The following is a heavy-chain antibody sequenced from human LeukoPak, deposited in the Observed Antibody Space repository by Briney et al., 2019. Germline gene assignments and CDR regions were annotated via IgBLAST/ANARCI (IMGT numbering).Heavy chain of an antibody. V-gene: IGHV3-23*01. CDR2: ISGSGGST. D-gene: IGHD3-22*01. CDR3: AKRYYYDSSGYKSAFDY. Sequence: GGSLRLSCAASGFTFSSYAMSWVRQAPGKGLEWVSAISGSGGSTYYADSVKGRFTIFRDNSKNTLYLQMNSLRAEDTAVYYCAKRYYYDSSGYKSAFDYWGQGTLVTVSS. CDR1: GFTFSSYA. J-gene: IGHJ4*02.